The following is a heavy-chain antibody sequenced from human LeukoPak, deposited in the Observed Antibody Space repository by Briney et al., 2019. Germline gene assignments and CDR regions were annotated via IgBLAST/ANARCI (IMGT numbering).Heavy chain of an antibody. Sequence: GGSLRLSCAASGFTFNSYGMTWVRQAPGKGLEWVSAMSGSGGSTYYADSVKGRFIISRDTSKNTLYLQINSLRAEDTAVYYCARATTYDILTGYFDYWGQGTLVTVSS. CDR2: MSGSGGST. CDR3: ARATTYDILTGYFDY. J-gene: IGHJ4*02. CDR1: GFTFNSYG. V-gene: IGHV3-23*01. D-gene: IGHD3-9*01.